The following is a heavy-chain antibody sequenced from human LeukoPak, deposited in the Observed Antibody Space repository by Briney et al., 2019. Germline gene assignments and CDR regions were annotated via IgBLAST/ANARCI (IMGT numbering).Heavy chain of an antibody. D-gene: IGHD6-13*01. V-gene: IGHV3-30*02. CDR2: IGYEGSNK. CDR1: GFIFSGYG. J-gene: IGHJ4*02. Sequence: PGGSLRLSCAASGFIFSGYGMHWVRQAPGKGLQWVTFIGYEGSNKYYADSVKGRFTISRDNSKNTLYLQMNSLRVEDTAVYYCAKESDVAAAGIDYWGQGTLVTVSS. CDR3: AKESDVAAAGIDY.